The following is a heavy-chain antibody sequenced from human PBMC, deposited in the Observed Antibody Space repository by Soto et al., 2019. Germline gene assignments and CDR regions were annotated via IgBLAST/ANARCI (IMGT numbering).Heavy chain of an antibody. V-gene: IGHV3-7*03. CDR1: GFTFSMYS. CDR3: ARDHLILPAHDFFYGSDV. CDR2: IPQDGVDG. J-gene: IGHJ6*02. D-gene: IGHD2-21*02. Sequence: VGSLRLSCEVSGFTFSMYSMSWVRQSPGKGLEWVAKIPQDGVDGHYADSVKGRFIISRDNGKNSLHLQLNNLRAEDTAVYYCARDHLILPAHDFFYGSDVCGRGATVTVSS.